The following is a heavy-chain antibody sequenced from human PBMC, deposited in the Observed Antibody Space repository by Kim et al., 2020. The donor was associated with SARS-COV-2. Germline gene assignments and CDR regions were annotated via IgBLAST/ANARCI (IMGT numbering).Heavy chain of an antibody. Sequence: GGSLRLSCAASGFTFSVSAMHWVRQASGKGLEWVGRIRSKANSYATVYAASVKGRFTISRDDSKNTAYLQMNSLKTEDTAVYYCARGPPYSESYWDAFDIWGQGTKVTVSS. J-gene: IGHJ3*02. V-gene: IGHV3-73*01. CDR2: IRSKANSYAT. CDR3: ARGPPYSESYWDAFDI. D-gene: IGHD1-26*01. CDR1: GFTFSVSA.